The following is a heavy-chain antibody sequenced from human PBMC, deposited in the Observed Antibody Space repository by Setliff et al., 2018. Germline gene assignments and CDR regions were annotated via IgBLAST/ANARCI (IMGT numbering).Heavy chain of an antibody. V-gene: IGHV1-2*06. CDR3: ARVKAPALYYYMDV. Sequence: ASVKVSCKASGYTFTGYYMHWVRQAPGQGLEWMGRINPNSGGTNYAQKFQGRVTMTRDTSNSTAYMELSRLRSDDTAVYYCARVKAPALYYYMDVWDKGTTVTVSS. J-gene: IGHJ6*03. CDR1: GYTFTGYY. D-gene: IGHD3-16*02. CDR2: INPNSGGT.